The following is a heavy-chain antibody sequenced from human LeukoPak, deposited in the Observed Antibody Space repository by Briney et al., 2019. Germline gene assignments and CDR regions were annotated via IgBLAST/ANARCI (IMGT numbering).Heavy chain of an antibody. Sequence: RGESLKISCKGSGYTFTTSWIGWVRQMPGKGLEWMGIIYPGDSNTRYSPSFQGQVTISADKSINTAYVQWSSLKASDTAMYYCARRVVNNRNWYFNLWGRGTLVTVSS. D-gene: IGHD4-23*01. CDR3: ARRVVNNRNWYFNL. V-gene: IGHV5-51*01. CDR1: GYTFTTSW. J-gene: IGHJ2*01. CDR2: IYPGDSNT.